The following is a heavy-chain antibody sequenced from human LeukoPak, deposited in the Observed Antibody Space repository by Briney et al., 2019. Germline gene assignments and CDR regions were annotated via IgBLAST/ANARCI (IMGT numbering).Heavy chain of an antibody. CDR1: GYTFTGYY. Sequence: ASVKVSCKASGYTFTGYYMHWVRQAPGQELEWMGWINPNSGGTNYAQKFQGRVTMTRDTSISTAYMELSRLRSDDTAVYYCARVDSSGWPRVDAFDIWGQGTMVTVSS. CDR2: INPNSGGT. J-gene: IGHJ3*02. CDR3: ARVDSSGWPRVDAFDI. D-gene: IGHD6-19*01. V-gene: IGHV1-2*02.